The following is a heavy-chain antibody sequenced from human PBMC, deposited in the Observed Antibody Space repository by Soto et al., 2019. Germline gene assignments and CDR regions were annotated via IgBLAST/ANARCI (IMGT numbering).Heavy chain of an antibody. CDR2: IHYRGST. CDR3: ARVRDSFGLDV. CDR1: GGSITGAYY. D-gene: IGHD2-15*01. V-gene: IGHV4-31*03. Sequence: TLSFTCRLSGGSITGAYYWNWIRQHPGKGLEWIGSIHYRGSTYYNPSLRTRITISLDRSNNQFSLNLSSVTAADTAVYYCARVRDSFGLDVWGQGTTVTFSS. J-gene: IGHJ6*02.